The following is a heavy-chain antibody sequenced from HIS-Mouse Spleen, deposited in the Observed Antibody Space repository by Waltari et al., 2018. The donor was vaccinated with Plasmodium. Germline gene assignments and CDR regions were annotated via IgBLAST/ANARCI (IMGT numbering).Heavy chain of an antibody. CDR2: INHSGST. V-gene: IGHV4-34*01. D-gene: IGHD7-27*01. CDR3: ARVIPLGIPHFDY. CDR1: GGSFSGSY. Sequence: QVQLQQWGAGLLKPSETLSLPCAVSGGSFSGSYWTWLGAPPGKGLEWIGEINHSGSTNYNPSLKSRVTISVDTSKNQFSLKLSSVTAADTAVYYCARVIPLGIPHFDYWGQGTLVTVSS. J-gene: IGHJ4*02.